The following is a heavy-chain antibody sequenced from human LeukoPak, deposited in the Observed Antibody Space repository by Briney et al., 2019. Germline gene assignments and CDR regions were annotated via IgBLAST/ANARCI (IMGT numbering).Heavy chain of an antibody. D-gene: IGHD3-22*01. Sequence: GGSLRLSCAASGFTFSSYWMSWVRQAPGKGLGWVANIKQDGSEKYYVDSVKGRFTISRDNAKNSLYLQMNSLRAEDTAVYYCARALTDSTKIGAFDIWGQGTMVTVSS. CDR3: ARALTDSTKIGAFDI. J-gene: IGHJ3*02. V-gene: IGHV3-7*01. CDR2: IKQDGSEK. CDR1: GFTFSSYW.